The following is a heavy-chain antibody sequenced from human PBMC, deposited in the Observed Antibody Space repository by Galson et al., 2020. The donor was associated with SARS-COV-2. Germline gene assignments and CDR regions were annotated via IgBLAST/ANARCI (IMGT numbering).Heavy chain of an antibody. Sequence: SETLSLTCTVSGGSISRYFWSWIRQPPGRGLEWIGYIYFSETTNYNPSLKGRVTISVDTSKNQFSLNLSSVTAADTAVYYCAKGEMATTRYGLDVWGQGTRVTVSS. CDR2: IYFSETT. D-gene: IGHD1-1*01. CDR1: GGSISRYF. J-gene: IGHJ6*02. CDR3: AKGEMATTRYGLDV. V-gene: IGHV4-59*01.